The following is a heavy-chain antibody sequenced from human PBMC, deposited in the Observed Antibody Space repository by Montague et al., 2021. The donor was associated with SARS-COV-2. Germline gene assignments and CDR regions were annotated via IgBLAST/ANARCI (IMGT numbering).Heavy chain of an antibody. D-gene: IGHD2-2*01. V-gene: IGHV4-59*08. CDR3: ARSQDCSTTSCHFDY. Sequence: SETLSLTCTVSGGSISSYYWSWIRQHPGKGLEWIGYIYYSGNTYYNPSLKSRVTISVDTSKNQFSLKLSSVTAADTAVYYCARSQDCSTTSCHFDYWGQGTLVTVSS. CDR1: GGSISSYY. CDR2: IYYSGNT. J-gene: IGHJ4*02.